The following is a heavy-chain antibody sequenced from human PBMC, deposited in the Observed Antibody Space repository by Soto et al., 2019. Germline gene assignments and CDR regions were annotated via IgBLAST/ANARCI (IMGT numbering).Heavy chain of an antibody. CDR1: GASINSYY. V-gene: IGHV4-59*01. CDR2: IYSSGST. CDR3: ARGYDYIGGTYRYTFGY. Sequence: QEQLQESGPGLVKPSETLSLTCTVSGASINSYYWSWIRQPPGKGLEWIGYIYSSGSTNYNPSLKSRVTMSVDTSKNQFYLNLSSVTAADTAVYYCARGYDYIGGTYRYTFGYWGQGTLVTVSS. D-gene: IGHD3-16*02. J-gene: IGHJ4*02.